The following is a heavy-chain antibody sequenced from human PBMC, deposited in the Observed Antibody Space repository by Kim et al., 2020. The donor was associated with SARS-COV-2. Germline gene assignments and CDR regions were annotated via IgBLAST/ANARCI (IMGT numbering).Heavy chain of an antibody. J-gene: IGHJ4*02. V-gene: IGHV4-61*01. CDR1: GDSVSASSNY. Sequence: SETLSLTCSVSGDSVSASSNYWGWIRQPRGKGLEWIGYMYYSGRTNFNPSLESRVTISIDTAKNQFSLGLTSVTTADTGMYYCARYRACGPGLDSLGQG. CDR2: MYYSGRT. CDR3: ARYRACGPGLDS. D-gene: IGHD2-21*01.